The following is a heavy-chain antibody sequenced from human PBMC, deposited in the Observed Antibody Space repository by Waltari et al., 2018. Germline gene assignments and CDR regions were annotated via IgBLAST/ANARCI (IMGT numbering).Heavy chain of an antibody. CDR1: GFTFSRYW. CDR2: IKEDGSQK. J-gene: IGHJ4*02. V-gene: IGHV3-7*01. Sequence: EVQLVESGGGLVQPGGSLRLSCGASGFTFSRYWMNWVRQAPGKGREGVANIKEDGSQKQYADSVKGRFTISRDNTKNSLYLQMNSLRGEDTALYYCARTGYGGNALDYWGRGTQVTV. D-gene: IGHD4-17*01. CDR3: ARTGYGGNALDY.